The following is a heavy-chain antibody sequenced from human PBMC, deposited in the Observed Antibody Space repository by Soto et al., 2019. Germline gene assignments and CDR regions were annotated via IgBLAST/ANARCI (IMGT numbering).Heavy chain of an antibody. Sequence: QVLLVESGGGVVQPGRSLRLSCAASGFTFSSDGMHWVRQAPGKGLEWVAVISYDGSNKYYADSVKGRFTISRDNSKSTLYLQMNSVRAEDTAVYYCARSPYSVSYLAYFDYWGQGTLVTVSS. CDR1: GFTFSSDG. J-gene: IGHJ4*02. CDR2: ISYDGSNK. D-gene: IGHD1-26*01. V-gene: IGHV3-30*03. CDR3: ARSPYSVSYLAYFDY.